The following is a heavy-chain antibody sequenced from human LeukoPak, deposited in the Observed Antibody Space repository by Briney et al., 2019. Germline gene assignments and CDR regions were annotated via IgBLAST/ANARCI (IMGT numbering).Heavy chain of an antibody. CDR1: GYTFTSYD. D-gene: IGHD3-9*01. CDR2: IDLNSGDT. J-gene: IGHJ6*03. V-gene: IGHV1-8*01. Sequence: WASVKVSCKASGYTFTSYDIYWVRQATGQGREWMGWIDLNSGDTGYAQKFQGRVTMTRNASISTAYMELSSLRSEDTAVYYCARGLSPLTSWLLYYYYLDVWGKGTTVTISS. CDR3: ARGLSPLTSWLLYYYYLDV.